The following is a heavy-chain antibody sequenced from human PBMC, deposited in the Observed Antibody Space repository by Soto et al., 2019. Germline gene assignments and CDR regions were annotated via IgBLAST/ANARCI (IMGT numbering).Heavy chain of an antibody. CDR2: IIPIFGTA. Sequence: ASVKVSCKASGGTFSSYAISWVRQAPGQGLEWMGGIIPIFGTANYAQKFQGRDTITADKSTSTAYMELSSLRSEDTAVYYCARQGGYSSSWYGGGMDVWGQGTTVTVSS. J-gene: IGHJ6*02. CDR3: ARQGGYSSSWYGGGMDV. D-gene: IGHD6-13*01. CDR1: GGTFSSYA. V-gene: IGHV1-69*06.